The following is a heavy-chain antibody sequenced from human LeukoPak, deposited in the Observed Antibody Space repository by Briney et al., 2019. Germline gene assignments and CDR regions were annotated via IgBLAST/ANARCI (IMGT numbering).Heavy chain of an antibody. D-gene: IGHD4-17*01. CDR1: GGSISSYY. V-gene: IGHV4-4*07. CDR3: ASYRGYGDYGHNWFDP. Sequence: PSETLSLTCTVSGGSISSYYWSWIRQPAGKGLEWIGRIYTSGSTNYNPSLKSRVTMSVDTSKNQFSLKLSSVTAADTAVYYCASYRGYGDYGHNWFDPWGQGTLVTVSS. J-gene: IGHJ5*02. CDR2: IYTSGST.